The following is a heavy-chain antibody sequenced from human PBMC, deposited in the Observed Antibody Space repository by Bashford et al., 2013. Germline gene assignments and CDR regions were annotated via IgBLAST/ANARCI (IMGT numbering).Heavy chain of an antibody. Sequence: SETLSLTCTLSGGSFRSGGYSWNWIRQSPGKGLEWLGQIYQSGSTYYSPSLKGRLTISFDRFTNQFSLSLTSVSAADTGIYYCARDNTVVEPTVTHYYGLDVWGQGTTVTVSS. J-gene: IGHJ6*02. CDR2: IYQSGST. D-gene: IGHD1-1*01. CDR3: ARDNTVVEPTVTHYYGLDV. V-gene: IGHV4-30-2*06. CDR1: GGSFRSGGYS.